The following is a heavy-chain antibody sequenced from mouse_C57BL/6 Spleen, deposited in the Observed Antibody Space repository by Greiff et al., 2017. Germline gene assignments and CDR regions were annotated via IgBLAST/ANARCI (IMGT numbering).Heavy chain of an antibody. D-gene: IGHD4-1*01. J-gene: IGHJ4*01. CDR3: ARRLGDYAMDY. V-gene: IGHV1-69*01. CDR2: IGPSDSYT. Sequence: QVQLQQPGAELVMPGASVKLSCKASGYTFTSYWMHWVKQRPGQGLEWIGAIGPSDSYTNYNQKFKGKSTLTVDKSSSTACMQLSSLTSEDSAVYYCARRLGDYAMDYWGQGTSVTVSS. CDR1: GYTFTSYW.